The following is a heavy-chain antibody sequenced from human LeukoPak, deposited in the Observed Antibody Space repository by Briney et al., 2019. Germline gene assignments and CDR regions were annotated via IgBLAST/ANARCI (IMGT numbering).Heavy chain of an antibody. J-gene: IGHJ6*04. Sequence: GGSLRLSCAASGFTFSSYAMHWVRQAPGKGLEWVAVISYDGSNKYYADSVKGRFTISRDNSKNTLYLQMNSLRAEDTAVYYCARSIAAPYNYYYYYGLDVWGKGTTVTVSS. V-gene: IGHV3-30*04. CDR1: GFTFSSYA. CDR3: ARSIAAPYNYYYYYGLDV. CDR2: ISYDGSNK. D-gene: IGHD6-6*01.